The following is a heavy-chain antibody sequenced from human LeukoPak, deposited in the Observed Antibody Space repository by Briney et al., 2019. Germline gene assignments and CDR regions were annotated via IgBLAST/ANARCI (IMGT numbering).Heavy chain of an antibody. CDR2: MYYSGST. CDR1: GGSISSYY. CDR3: ARVGATGNYYYMDV. V-gene: IGHV4-59*08. J-gene: IGHJ6*03. D-gene: IGHD1-26*01. Sequence: SETLSLTCTVSGGSISSYYWSWLRQSPGKGLEWIGYMYYSGSTSYNPSLKSRVTISGDTSKNQFSLKLSAVTAADTAVYYCARVGATGNYYYMDVWGKGTTVTVSS.